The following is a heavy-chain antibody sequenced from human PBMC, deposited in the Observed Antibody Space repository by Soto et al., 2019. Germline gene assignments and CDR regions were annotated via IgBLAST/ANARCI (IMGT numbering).Heavy chain of an antibody. Sequence: QVQLVQSGAAVKKPGASVKVSCKASGYTFTSYDINWVRQATGQGLEWMGWMHPNSGNTGYAQKFQGRVIMTRITSITAAYMELRSLTSEDTAVYYCARYNYDSGAYYYAMDVWGQGTTFTVSS. CDR1: GYTFTSYD. V-gene: IGHV1-8*01. J-gene: IGHJ6*02. D-gene: IGHD3-22*01. CDR2: MHPNSGNT. CDR3: ARYNYDSGAYYYAMDV.